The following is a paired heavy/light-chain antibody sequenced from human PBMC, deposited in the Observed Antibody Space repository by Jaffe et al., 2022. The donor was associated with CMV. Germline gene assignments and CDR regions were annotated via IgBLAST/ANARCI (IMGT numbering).Light chain of an antibody. CDR2: DAS. V-gene: IGKV3-11*01. J-gene: IGKJ2*03. Sequence: EIVLTQSPATLSLSPGERATLSCRASQSVSSYLAWYQQKPGHAPRLLIYDASNRATGIPARFSGSGSGTDFTLTISSLEPEDFAVYYCQQRSNWPLYSFGQGTKLEIK. CDR1: QSVSSY. CDR3: QQRSNWPLYS.
Heavy chain of an antibody. CDR2: ISSNGTTK. CDR1: GFTFSSYE. J-gene: IGHJ6*03. V-gene: IGHV3-48*03. D-gene: IGHD3-3*01. CDR3: ARDRSGFLYDYYYYMDV. Sequence: EVQLVESGGGLVQPGGSLRLSCAASGFTFSSYEMNWVRQAPGKGLEWVSYISSNGTTKYYADSVKGRFTISRDNAKNSLYLQMNSLRAEDTAVYYCARDRSGFLYDYYYYMDVWGKGTTVTVSS.